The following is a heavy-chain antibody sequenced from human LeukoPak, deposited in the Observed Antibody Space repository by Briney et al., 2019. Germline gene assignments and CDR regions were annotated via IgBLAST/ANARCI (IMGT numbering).Heavy chain of an antibody. J-gene: IGHJ6*04. CDR1: GRTFSSYA. CDR3: ARDPPYCSGGSCYSGYYGMDV. D-gene: IGHD2-15*01. CDR2: IIPIFGTA. Sequence: ASVKVSCKASGRTFSSYAISWVRQAPGQGLEWMGGIIPIFGTANYAQKFQGRVTITADESTSTAYMELSSLRSEDTAVYYCARDPPYCSGGSCYSGYYGMDVWGKGTTVTVSS. V-gene: IGHV1-69*13.